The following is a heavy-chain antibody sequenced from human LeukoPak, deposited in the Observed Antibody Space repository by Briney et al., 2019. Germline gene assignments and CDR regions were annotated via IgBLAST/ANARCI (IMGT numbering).Heavy chain of an antibody. D-gene: IGHD1-1*01. J-gene: IGHJ3*02. CDR3: ARERPLVPYDALDI. Sequence: ASVKVSCKASGYTFTSYGISWVRQAPGQGLEWMGWISAYNGNTNYAQKLQGRVTMTTDTSTSTAYMGLRSLRSDDTAVYYCARERPLVPYDALDIWGQGTMVTVSS. CDR2: ISAYNGNT. V-gene: IGHV1-18*01. CDR1: GYTFTSYG.